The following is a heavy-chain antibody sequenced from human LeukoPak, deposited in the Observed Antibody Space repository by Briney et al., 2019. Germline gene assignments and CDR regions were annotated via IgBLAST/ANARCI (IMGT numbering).Heavy chain of an antibody. CDR1: GGSISSYY. CDR2: IYYSGST. Sequence: SETLSLTCTVSGGSISSYYWSWIRQPPGKGLEWIGYIYYSGSTNYNPSLKSRVTISVDTSKNQFSLKLSSVTAADTAVYYCARSYYYDSSGYYYWGQGTLVTVSS. J-gene: IGHJ4*02. CDR3: ARSYYYDSSGYYY. V-gene: IGHV4-59*01. D-gene: IGHD3-22*01.